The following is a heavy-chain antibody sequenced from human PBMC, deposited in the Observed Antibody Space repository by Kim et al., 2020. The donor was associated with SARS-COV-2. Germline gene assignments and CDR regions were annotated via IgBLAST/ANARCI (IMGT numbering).Heavy chain of an antibody. J-gene: IGHJ4*02. D-gene: IGHD1-26*01. V-gene: IGHV4-34*01. Sequence: GSTNYNPSLKSRVTISVDTSKNQFSLKLSSVTAADTAVYYCARGYGIVDYWGQGTLVTVSS. CDR3: ARGYGIVDY. CDR2: GST.